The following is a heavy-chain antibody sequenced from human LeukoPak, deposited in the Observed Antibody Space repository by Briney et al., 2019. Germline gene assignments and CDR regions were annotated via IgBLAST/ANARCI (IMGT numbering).Heavy chain of an antibody. CDR3: ARATGITGTTGPYDY. V-gene: IGHV4-59*11. CDR1: GGSISSHY. D-gene: IGHD1-20*01. J-gene: IGHJ4*02. Sequence: PSETLSLTCTVSGGSISSHYWSWIRQPPGKGLEWIGYISYSGSTNYNPSLKSRVTISVDTSKNQFSLRLSSVTAADTAVYYCARATGITGTTGPYDYWGQGTLVTVSS. CDR2: ISYSGST.